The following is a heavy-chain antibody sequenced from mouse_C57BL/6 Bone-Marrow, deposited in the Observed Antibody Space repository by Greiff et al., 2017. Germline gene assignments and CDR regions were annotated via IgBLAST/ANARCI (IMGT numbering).Heavy chain of an antibody. Sequence: LMESGAELARPGASVKLSCKASGYTFTSYGISWVKQRTGQGLEWIGEIYPRSGNTYYNEKFKGKATLTADKSSSTAYMELRSLTSEDSAVYFCVYYGNFLAYWGQGTLVTVSA. CDR3: VYYGNFLAY. CDR1: GYTFTSYG. V-gene: IGHV1-81*01. J-gene: IGHJ3*01. CDR2: IYPRSGNT. D-gene: IGHD2-1*01.